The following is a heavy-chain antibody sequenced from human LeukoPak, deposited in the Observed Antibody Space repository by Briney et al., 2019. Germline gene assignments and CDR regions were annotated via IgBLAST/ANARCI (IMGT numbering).Heavy chain of an antibody. Sequence: SETLSLTCTVSGGSISSYYWSWIRQPPGKGLEWIGYIYYSGSTNYNPSLKSRVTISVDTSKNQFSLKLSSVTAADTAVYYCARDRGSYGSGSYYFDYWGQGTLVTVSS. CDR3: ARDRGSYGSGSYYFDY. CDR2: IYYSGST. CDR1: GGSISSYY. V-gene: IGHV4-59*01. J-gene: IGHJ4*02. D-gene: IGHD3-10*01.